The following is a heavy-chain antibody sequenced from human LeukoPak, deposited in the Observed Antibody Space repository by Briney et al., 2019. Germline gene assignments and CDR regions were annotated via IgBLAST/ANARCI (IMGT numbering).Heavy chain of an antibody. D-gene: IGHD4-23*01. Sequence: GGSLRLSCAASGXTVSSNYMSWVPQAPGKGLEYISVVYTGGRTYYADSVKGRFTISRDNSKNTLYLQLNSLRAEDTAVYYCARLTPRTIVTSGYFDYWGQGTLVTVSS. CDR3: ARLTPRTIVTSGYFDY. CDR1: GXTVSSNY. J-gene: IGHJ4*02. CDR2: VYTGGRT. V-gene: IGHV3-66*01.